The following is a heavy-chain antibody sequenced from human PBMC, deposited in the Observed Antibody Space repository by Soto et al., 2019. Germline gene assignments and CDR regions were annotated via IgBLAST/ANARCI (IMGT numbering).Heavy chain of an antibody. Sequence: TLSLTCSVSGGSFNSGGYSWSWIRQPPGKGLEWIGFISPSGSPAYNPSLKSRVTISVDRSNNQISLEISSVTAADTAVYYCTRGVLAWGPGTLVTVSS. CDR2: ISPSGSP. CDR1: GGSFNSGGYS. J-gene: IGHJ5*02. D-gene: IGHD2-8*01. CDR3: TRGVLA. V-gene: IGHV4-30-2*01.